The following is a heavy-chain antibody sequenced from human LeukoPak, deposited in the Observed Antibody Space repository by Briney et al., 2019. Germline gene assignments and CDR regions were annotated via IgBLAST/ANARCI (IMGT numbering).Heavy chain of an antibody. V-gene: IGHV3-21*01. CDR1: GFIFSSYG. J-gene: IGHJ6*03. Sequence: GGTLRLSCAASGFIFSSYGISWVRQAPGKWLEWVSFIYSGGNTHYSDSVRGRFTISRDNAKNSLYLQMNSLRAEDTAVYYCARGDTAMVDYYYYMDVWGKGTTVTISS. D-gene: IGHD5-18*01. CDR2: IYSGGNT. CDR3: ARGDTAMVDYYYYMDV.